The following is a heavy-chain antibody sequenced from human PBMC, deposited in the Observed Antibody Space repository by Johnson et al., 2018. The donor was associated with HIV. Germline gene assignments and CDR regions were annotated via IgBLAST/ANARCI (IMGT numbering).Heavy chain of an antibody. CDR3: ASFITTGAFDI. J-gene: IGHJ3*02. CDR2: INWDGSTT. CDR1: GFTFDDYA. V-gene: IGHV3-20*01. Sequence: VQLVESGGGVVQPGGSLRLSCAASGFTFDDYAMHWVRQAPGKGLEWVSGINWDGSTTGSAVSVKGRFIISRENSKNTLYLQMNRLRAEDTAVYDCASFITTGAFDICGQGTMVTVSS. D-gene: IGHD3-3*01.